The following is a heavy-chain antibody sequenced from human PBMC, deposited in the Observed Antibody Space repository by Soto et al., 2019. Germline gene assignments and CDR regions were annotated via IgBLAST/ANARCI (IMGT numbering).Heavy chain of an antibody. CDR3: STGGYYFDY. D-gene: IGHD3-16*01. Sequence: GGSLRLSCAASGFTFSNAWMNWVCQTPRKGLEWAGRIKSKVDGETIAYAAPVKGRFTISRDDSKNTVYLQMNSLKSDDTAVYFCSTGGYYFDYWGQGTLVTVSS. CDR2: IKSKVDGETI. CDR1: GFTFSNAW. V-gene: IGHV3-15*07. J-gene: IGHJ4*02.